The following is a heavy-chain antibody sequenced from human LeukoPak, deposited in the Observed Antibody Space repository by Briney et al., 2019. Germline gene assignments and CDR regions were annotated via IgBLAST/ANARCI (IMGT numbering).Heavy chain of an antibody. CDR3: AHSRDTDTYYYDSSGVNWFDP. CDR2: LYWNDDK. J-gene: IGHJ5*02. V-gene: IGHV2-5*01. CDR1: GFSLSSSGVG. Sequence: SGPTLVNPTQTLTLTCTFSGFSLSSSGVGVGWIRQPPGKALEWLALLYWNDDKRYSPSLKSRLTITKDTSKNQVVLTMTNMDPVDTATYYCAHSRDTDTYYYDSSGVNWFDPWGQGTLVTVSS. D-gene: IGHD3-22*01.